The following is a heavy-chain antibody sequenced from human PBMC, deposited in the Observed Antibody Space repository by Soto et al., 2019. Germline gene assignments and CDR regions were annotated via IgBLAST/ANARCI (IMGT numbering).Heavy chain of an antibody. CDR2: MNPNSGNT. Sequence: ASVKVSCKASGYTFTSYDINWVRQATGQGLEWMGWMNPNSGNTGYAQKFQGRVTMTRNTSISTAYMELSSLRSEDTAVYYCARGRWSGITMIVVAYDYWGQGTLVTVSS. CDR1: GYTFTSYD. D-gene: IGHD3-22*01. J-gene: IGHJ4*02. CDR3: ARGRWSGITMIVVAYDY. V-gene: IGHV1-8*01.